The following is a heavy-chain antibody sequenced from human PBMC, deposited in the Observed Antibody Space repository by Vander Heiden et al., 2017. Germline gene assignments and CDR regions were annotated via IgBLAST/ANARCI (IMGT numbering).Heavy chain of an antibody. CDR3: ARGGSHTHTDGFSF. J-gene: IGHJ3*01. D-gene: IGHD1-26*01. Sequence: LVESGGGVVQPGTSLSLSCAASGYTFRTYGMHGVRQAPGKGLEWVAVILYDESKTYYEDSVKGRFTISRDNFKDTLYLEMNSLRAEDSAVYWCARGGSHTHTDGFSFWGQGTMVSAS. V-gene: IGHV3-33*01. CDR1: GYTFRTYG. CDR2: ILYDESKT.